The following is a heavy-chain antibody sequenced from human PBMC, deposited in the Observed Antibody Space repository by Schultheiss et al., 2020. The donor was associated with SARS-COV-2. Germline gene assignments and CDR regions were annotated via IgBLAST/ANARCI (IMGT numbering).Heavy chain of an antibody. Sequence: GGSLRLSCAASGFTFSTYWMHWVRQAPGKGLEWLAVISYDGSNKFYADSVKGRFTISRDNSKNTLYLQMNSLRAEDTAVYYCAREWDGFDIWGQGTMVTVSS. CDR1: GFTFSTYW. V-gene: IGHV3-30-3*01. CDR2: ISYDGSNK. J-gene: IGHJ3*02. CDR3: AREWDGFDI.